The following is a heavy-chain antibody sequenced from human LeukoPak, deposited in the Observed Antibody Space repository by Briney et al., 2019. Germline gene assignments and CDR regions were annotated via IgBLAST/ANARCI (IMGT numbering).Heavy chain of an antibody. V-gene: IGHV3-21*01. CDR2: ISSSSSYI. Sequence: PGGSLRLSCAASGFTFSSYAMSWVRQAPGKGLEWVSSISSSSSYIYYADSVKGRFTISRDNAKNSLYLQMNSLRAEDTAVYYCARDIEAAGLFLDYWGQGTLVTVSS. CDR3: ARDIEAAGLFLDY. D-gene: IGHD6-13*01. CDR1: GFTFSSYA. J-gene: IGHJ4*02.